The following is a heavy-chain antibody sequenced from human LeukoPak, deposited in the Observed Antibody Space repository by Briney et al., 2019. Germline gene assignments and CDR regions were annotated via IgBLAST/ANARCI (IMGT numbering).Heavy chain of an antibody. CDR2: ISYDGSNK. Sequence: GGSLRPSCAASGFTFSSYGMHWVRQAPGKGLEWVAVISYDGSNKYYADSVKGRFTISRDNSKNTLYLQMNSLRAEDTAVYYCARDFGKMSSSWSYGMDVWGQGTTVTVSS. J-gene: IGHJ6*02. V-gene: IGHV3-30*03. D-gene: IGHD6-13*01. CDR3: ARDFGKMSSSWSYGMDV. CDR1: GFTFSSYG.